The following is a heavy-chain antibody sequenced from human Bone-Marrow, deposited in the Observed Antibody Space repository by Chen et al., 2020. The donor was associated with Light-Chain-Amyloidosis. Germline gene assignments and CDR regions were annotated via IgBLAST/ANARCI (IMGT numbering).Heavy chain of an antibody. CDR3: ARLRDGYNFDY. J-gene: IGHJ4*02. CDR2: IYPDDSDA. Sequence: EVQLEQSGPEVKKPGESLKISCKGSGYTFPNYWIGWVRQMPGKGLEWMGVIYPDDSDAIYSPSLEGQVTSSADKSITTAYLQWRSLKASDTAMYYCARLRDGYNFDYWGQGTLVTVSS. CDR1: GYTFPNYW. V-gene: IGHV5-51*01. D-gene: IGHD5-12*01.